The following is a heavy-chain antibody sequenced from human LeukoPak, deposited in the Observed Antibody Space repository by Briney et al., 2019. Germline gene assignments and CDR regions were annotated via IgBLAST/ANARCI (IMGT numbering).Heavy chain of an antibody. CDR1: GGSISSYY. CDR2: IYTSGST. CDR3: ARVRYYYDSSGYYYVYAFDI. D-gene: IGHD3-22*01. Sequence: PSETLSLTCTVSGGSISSYYWSWIRQPAGKGLEWIGRIYTSGSTNYNPSLKSRVTMSVDTSKNQFSLKLSSVTAADTAVYYCARVRYYYDSSGYYYVYAFDIWGQGTMVTVSS. J-gene: IGHJ3*02. V-gene: IGHV4-4*07.